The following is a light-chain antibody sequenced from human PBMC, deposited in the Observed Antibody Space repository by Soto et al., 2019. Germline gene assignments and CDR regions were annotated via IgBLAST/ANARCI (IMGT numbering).Light chain of an antibody. J-gene: IGKJ4*01. V-gene: IGKV1-27*01. Sequence: DIQMTQSPSSLSASVGDRVTITCRASQGISNYLAWYQQKPGKVPKLLIYAASTLQSGVTSRFSGSGSGTDFTLTISSLQPEDVATYYCQKYNSALTFGGGTKVDIK. CDR2: AAS. CDR1: QGISNY. CDR3: QKYNSALT.